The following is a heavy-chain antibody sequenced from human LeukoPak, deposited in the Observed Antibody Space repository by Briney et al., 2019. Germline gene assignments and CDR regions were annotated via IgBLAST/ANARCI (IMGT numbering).Heavy chain of an antibody. V-gene: IGHV3-30-3*01. J-gene: IGHJ4*02. CDR3: ARGEITIFGVVITVFDY. CDR2: ILYDGSNK. D-gene: IGHD3-3*01. CDR1: GFTFSRYA. Sequence: PGRSLRLSCAASGFTFSRYAMHWVRQAPGKGLEWVAVILYDGSNKYYADSVKGRFTISRDNSNNTLYLQVNSLRPEDTAVYYCARGEITIFGVVITVFDYWGQGTLVTVSS.